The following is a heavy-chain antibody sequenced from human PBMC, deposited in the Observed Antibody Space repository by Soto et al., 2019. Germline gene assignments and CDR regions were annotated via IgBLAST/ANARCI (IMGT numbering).Heavy chain of an antibody. D-gene: IGHD3-16*01. CDR3: ATLGGNLGAFDY. V-gene: IGHV3-15*01. CDR1: GFTLSNAW. CDR2: IKSRGDGGTA. J-gene: IGHJ4*02. Sequence: EVQLVESGGGLVKPGGSLRLSCAASGFTLSNAWMSWVRQAPGKGLEWVGRIKSRGDGGTADHAEPVKGRFAISRDDSKNTLYMQMNSLKTEDPAVYYCATLGGNLGAFDYWGQGTLVTVSS.